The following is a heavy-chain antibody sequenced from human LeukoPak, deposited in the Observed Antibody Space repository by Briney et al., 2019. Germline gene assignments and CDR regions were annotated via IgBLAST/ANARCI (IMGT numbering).Heavy chain of an antibody. CDR1: GFTFSDYN. CDR2: ISGGSSTI. D-gene: IGHD2-15*01. V-gene: IGHV3-11*01. Sequence: GGSLRLSCAASGFTFSDYNMSWIRQAPGKGLEWVSYISGGSSTIYYADSLKGRFTVSRDNAKNSLYLLMNSLRAEDTAVYYCARRGSGRHFDFWGRGTLVTVSS. J-gene: IGHJ4*02. CDR3: ARRGSGRHFDF.